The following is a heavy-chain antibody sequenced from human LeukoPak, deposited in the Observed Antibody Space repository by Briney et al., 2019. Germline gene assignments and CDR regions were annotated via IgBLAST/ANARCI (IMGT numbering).Heavy chain of an antibody. Sequence: GGSLRLSCAASGFTFSSYWMHWVRQAPGKGLVWVSRINSDGRSINYADSVKSRFTISRDNAKNTLYLQMNSLRAEDTAVYYCSREGLGMSTNSWGQGTLVTVSS. D-gene: IGHD5-24*01. CDR1: GFTFSSYW. J-gene: IGHJ4*02. CDR2: INSDGRSI. V-gene: IGHV3-74*01. CDR3: SREGLGMSTNS.